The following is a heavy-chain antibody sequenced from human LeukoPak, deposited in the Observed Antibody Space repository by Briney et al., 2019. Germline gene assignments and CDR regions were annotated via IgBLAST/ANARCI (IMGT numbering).Heavy chain of an antibody. V-gene: IGHV4-61*01. CDR2: IYHSGST. CDR1: GGSVSSGTYY. Sequence: PSETLSLTCTVSGGSVSSGTYYWNWIRQPPGKGLEWIGYIYHSGSTNYNPSLKSRVTISVDTSKNQSSLKLSSVTAADTAVYYCASIVATIHIDYWGQGTLVTVSS. CDR3: ASIVATIHIDY. J-gene: IGHJ4*02. D-gene: IGHD5-12*01.